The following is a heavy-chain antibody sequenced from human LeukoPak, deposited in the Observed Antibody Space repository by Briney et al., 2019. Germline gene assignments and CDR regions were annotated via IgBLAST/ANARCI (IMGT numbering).Heavy chain of an antibody. V-gene: IGHV1-2*02. CDR3: ASAYAGNYYMDV. Sequence: EASVKVSCKASGGTFSSYAISWVRQAPGQGLEWMGWINPNSGGTNYAQKFQGRVTMTRDTSISTAYMELSRLRSDDTAVYYCASAYAGNYYMDVWGKGTTVTVSS. CDR2: INPNSGGT. J-gene: IGHJ6*03. D-gene: IGHD2-2*01. CDR1: GGTFSSYA.